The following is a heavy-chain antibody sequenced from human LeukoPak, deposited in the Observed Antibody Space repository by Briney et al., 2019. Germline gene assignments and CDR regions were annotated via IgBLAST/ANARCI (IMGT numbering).Heavy chain of an antibody. D-gene: IGHD1-1*01. CDR1: GYTRTALS. CDR3: ATQVRASTEAFDI. V-gene: IGHV1-24*01. Sequence: ASEKMSCKISGYTRTALSMHRGRQAPGKKLERMGGFDPQDGETINTHKFQSSVTTTADTSTDTAPMELSSRRYVATAVYYCATQVRASTEAFDIWGQGTMVTVSS. CDR2: FDPQDGET. J-gene: IGHJ3*02.